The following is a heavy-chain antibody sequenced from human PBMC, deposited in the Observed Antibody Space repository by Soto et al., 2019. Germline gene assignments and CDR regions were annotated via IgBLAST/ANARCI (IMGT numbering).Heavy chain of an antibody. CDR2: ISVYNGNT. CDR1: GYSFATSG. D-gene: IGHD3-22*01. V-gene: IGHV1-18*01. J-gene: IGHJ4*02. CDR3: ARAGQYYDASGYGD. Sequence: QVKLVQSGTEVKKPGASIKVSCKASGYSFATSGMTWVRQAPGLGLEWMGWISVYNGNTNYDQKLQDRVTMTTDTSTNTAYLEVRNLRSDDTAVYYCARAGQYYDASGYGDWGQGTLVTVSS.